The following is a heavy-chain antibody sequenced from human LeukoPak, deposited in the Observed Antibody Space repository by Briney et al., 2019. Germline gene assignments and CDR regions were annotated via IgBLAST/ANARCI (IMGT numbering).Heavy chain of an antibody. D-gene: IGHD5-18*01. CDR1: GFTFSSYG. V-gene: IGHV3-33*01. J-gene: IGHJ4*02. CDR2: IWYDGSNK. CDR3: ARDQGGYSYGESRGVFDY. Sequence: GGSLRLSCAASGFTFSSYGMHWVRQAPGKGLEWVAVIWYDGSNKYYADSVKGRLTISRDNSKNTLYLQMNSLRAEDTAVYYCARDQGGYSYGESRGVFDYWGQGTLVTVSS.